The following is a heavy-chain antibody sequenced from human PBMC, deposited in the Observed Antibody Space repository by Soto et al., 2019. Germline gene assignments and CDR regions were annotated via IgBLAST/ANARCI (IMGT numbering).Heavy chain of an antibody. CDR3: ARDSPRTHFDY. J-gene: IGHJ4*02. CDR2: ISYEAANK. Sequence: QVQLVESGGGVVQPGRSLRLSCEASGFTFSYYAFQWVRQAPGKGLEWVAVISYEAANKYYADSVKGRFTISRDNSKNTLYLQMISLRAEDSAVYYCARDSPRTHFDYWGQGTLVTVSS. V-gene: IGHV3-30-3*01. CDR1: GFTFSYYA.